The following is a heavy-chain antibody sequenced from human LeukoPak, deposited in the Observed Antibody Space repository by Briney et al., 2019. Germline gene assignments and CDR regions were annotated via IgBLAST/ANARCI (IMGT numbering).Heavy chain of an antibody. CDR1: GYAFSDFA. V-gene: IGHV3-73*01. CDR3: FRASGQDSI. D-gene: IGHD1-26*01. Sequence: GGSLRLSCAASGYAFSDFAVHWVRQASGKGLEAVARVSSKANNYATAYAASVKGRFTVSRDDSQNTAYLQMNSLKTEDTAVYYCFRASGQDSIWGQGTTVTVSS. J-gene: IGHJ6*02. CDR2: VSSKANNYAT.